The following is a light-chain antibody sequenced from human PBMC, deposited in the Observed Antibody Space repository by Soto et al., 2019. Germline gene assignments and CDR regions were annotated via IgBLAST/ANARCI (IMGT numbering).Light chain of an antibody. Sequence: IVLTQSPVTLSLSPGERATLSCRASQNISSYLIWYQQKPGQAPRLLMYDVSNRATGIPARFSGSGSGTDFTLTISSLEPEDLAVYYCQQRSNCPRTCCQGTKVEIK. J-gene: IGKJ1*01. CDR1: QNISSY. CDR2: DVS. CDR3: QQRSNCPRT. V-gene: IGKV3-11*01.